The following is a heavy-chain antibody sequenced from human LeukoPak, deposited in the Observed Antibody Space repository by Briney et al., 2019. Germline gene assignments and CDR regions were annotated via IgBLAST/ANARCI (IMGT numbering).Heavy chain of an antibody. CDR3: AKIANYYDFWSGYYGPYYFDY. J-gene: IGHJ4*02. D-gene: IGHD3-3*01. V-gene: IGHV3-23*01. Sequence: GGSLRLSCAASGFTFSSYAMSWVRQAPGKGPEWVSAISGSGGSTYYADSVKGRFTISRDNSKNTLYLQMNSLRAEDTAVYYCAKIANYYDFWSGYYGPYYFDYWGQGTLVTVSS. CDR1: GFTFSSYA. CDR2: ISGSGGST.